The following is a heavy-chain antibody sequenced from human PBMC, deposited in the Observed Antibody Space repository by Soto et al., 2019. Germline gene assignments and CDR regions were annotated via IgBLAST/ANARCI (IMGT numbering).Heavy chain of an antibody. D-gene: IGHD1-7*01. CDR2: IYHSGYT. CDR3: ARDSLTGNYFAP. CDR1: GGSISSGGYA. J-gene: IGHJ5*02. V-gene: IGHV4-30-2*01. Sequence: QMRLQESGSGLVKPSQTLSLTCAVSGGSISSGGYAWNWIRQPPGKGLEWIGYIYHSGYTSYNPSLKNRVTISVDKSKNQFSLTLSFVTAADTAVYYCARDSLTGNYFAPWGQGTLVTVSS.